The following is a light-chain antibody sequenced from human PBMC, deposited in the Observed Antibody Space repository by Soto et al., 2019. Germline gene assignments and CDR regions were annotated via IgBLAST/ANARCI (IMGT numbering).Light chain of an antibody. Sequence: DIQLTQSPSSLSASVGDRVTITCRASQIISSYLHWYQHKPGVAPKLLIYATSSLQSGVSSRFSGSGSGTEFTLTISSLQPEDFATYSCQQSYTLPLTFGGGTKVETK. V-gene: IGKV1-39*01. CDR2: ATS. CDR1: QIISSY. J-gene: IGKJ4*02. CDR3: QQSYTLPLT.